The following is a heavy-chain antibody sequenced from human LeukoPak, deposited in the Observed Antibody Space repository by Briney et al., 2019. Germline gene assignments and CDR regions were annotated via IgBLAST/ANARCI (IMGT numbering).Heavy chain of an antibody. CDR1: RFTFTDYG. J-gene: IGHJ4*02. Sequence: GGSLRLSCVASRFTFTDYGMHWVGQPPGKGLDGVALIWYDGSGKYYAASVKGRFTISRDNSKNTLYLQMNSLRAEDTAVYYCARDWCGGGSCYYVDHWGQGTLVTVSS. V-gene: IGHV3-33*01. CDR3: ARDWCGGGSCYYVDH. D-gene: IGHD2-15*01. CDR2: IWYDGSGK.